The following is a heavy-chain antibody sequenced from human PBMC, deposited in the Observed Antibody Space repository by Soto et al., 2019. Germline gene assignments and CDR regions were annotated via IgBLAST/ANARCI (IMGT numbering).Heavy chain of an antibody. CDR2: IYRTGST. CDR1: GGSFTSNNW. CDR3: ASRDPGTSVDY. V-gene: IGHV4-4*02. J-gene: IGHJ4*02. Sequence: SETLSLTCAVSGGSFTSNNWWTWVRQPPGQGLEWIGEIYRTGSTNYNPSLKSRVTKSLDKSENQFSLKVTSLTAADTAVYYCASRDPGTSVDYWGQGNLVTVSS. D-gene: IGHD1-7*01.